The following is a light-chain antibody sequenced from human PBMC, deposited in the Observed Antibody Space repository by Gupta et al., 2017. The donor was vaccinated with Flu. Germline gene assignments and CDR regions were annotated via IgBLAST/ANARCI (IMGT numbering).Light chain of an antibody. CDR1: HAIRND. CDR3: RQPCKFPFT. Sequence: PTSLCATVVDSVSVTCRPSHAIRNDLGWYQQKPGKAPKLLIYAASSLQGGVPSRFGGSGSGTEFTLTISSVQPEYFATYYCRQPCKFPFTFGGGTKVEIK. V-gene: IGKV1-17*01. CDR2: AAS. J-gene: IGKJ4*01.